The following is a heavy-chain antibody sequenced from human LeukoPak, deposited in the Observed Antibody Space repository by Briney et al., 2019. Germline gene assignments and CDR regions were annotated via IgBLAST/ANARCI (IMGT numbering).Heavy chain of an antibody. V-gene: IGHV3-23*01. Sequence: GGSLRLSCAASGFTFSSYAMSWVRQAPGKGLEWVSAISGSGGSTYYADSVKGRFTISRDNSKNTLYLQMNSLRAEDTAVYYCAKGGLGSYYYHGMDVWGQGTTVTVSS. CDR2: ISGSGGST. D-gene: IGHD6-19*01. CDR1: GFTFSSYA. CDR3: AKGGLGSYYYHGMDV. J-gene: IGHJ6*02.